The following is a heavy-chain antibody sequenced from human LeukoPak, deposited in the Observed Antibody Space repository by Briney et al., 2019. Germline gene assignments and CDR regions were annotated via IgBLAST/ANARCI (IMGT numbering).Heavy chain of an antibody. CDR2: MNPNSGNT. CDR1: GYTFTSYD. J-gene: IGHJ5*02. V-gene: IGHV1-8*03. D-gene: IGHD3-3*01. CDR3: ARQPRSITIFGVVIPNWFDP. Sequence: ASVKVSCKASGYTFTSYDINWGRQATGQGLEWMGWMNPNSGNTGYAQKFQGRVTITRNTSISTAYMELSSLRSEDTAVYYCARQPRSITIFGVVIPNWFDPWGQGTLVTVSS.